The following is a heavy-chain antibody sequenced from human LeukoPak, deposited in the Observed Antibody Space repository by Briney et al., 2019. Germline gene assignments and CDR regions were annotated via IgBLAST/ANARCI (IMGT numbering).Heavy chain of an antibody. V-gene: IGHV3-23*01. J-gene: IGHJ4*02. CDR1: GFTFSTYA. Sequence: GGSLRLSCVASGFTFSTYAMSWVRQAPGKGLEWVSVISGSGGSTYYADSVKGRFTISRDNSKNTLYLQMNSPRADDTAVYYCAKGKQQLTTLDYWGQGTLVTVSS. CDR3: AKGKQQLTTLDY. CDR2: ISGSGGST. D-gene: IGHD6-13*01.